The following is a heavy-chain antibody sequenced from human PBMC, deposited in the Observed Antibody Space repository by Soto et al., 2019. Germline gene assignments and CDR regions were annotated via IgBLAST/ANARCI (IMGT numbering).Heavy chain of an antibody. D-gene: IGHD3-22*01. Sequence: SETLSLTCTVSGGSISSGGYYWSWIRQHPGKGLEWIGYIYYSGSTYYNPSLKSRVTISVDTSENQFSLNLSSVTAADTAVYYCARFDTSGDFDYWGQGTLVTVSS. CDR3: ARFDTSGDFDY. J-gene: IGHJ4*02. CDR2: IYYSGST. V-gene: IGHV4-31*03. CDR1: GGSISSGGYY.